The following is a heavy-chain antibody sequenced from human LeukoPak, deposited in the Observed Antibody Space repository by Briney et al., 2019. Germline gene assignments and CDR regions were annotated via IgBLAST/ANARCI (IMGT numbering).Heavy chain of an antibody. CDR1: GYSFTDYY. Sequence: VKVSCKASGYSFTDYYMHWVRQAPGQGLEWMGWISPRSGDTSYAQKLQGRVTMTRDTSINTVDMDLSGLTSDDTAVFYCARGREIHGGSDTKLDDYWGQGTLVTVSS. CDR3: ARGREIHGGSDTKLDDY. J-gene: IGHJ4*02. D-gene: IGHD3-10*01. CDR2: ISPRSGDT. V-gene: IGHV1-2*02.